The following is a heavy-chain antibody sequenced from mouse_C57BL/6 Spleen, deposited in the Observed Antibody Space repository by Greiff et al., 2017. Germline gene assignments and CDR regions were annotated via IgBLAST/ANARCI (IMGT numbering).Heavy chain of an antibody. CDR1: GFTFSSYA. D-gene: IGHD2-12*01. V-gene: IGHV5-9-1*02. CDR3: TRDSIVGAMDY. Sequence: DVMLVESGEGLVKPGGSLKLSCAASGFTFSSYAMSWVRQTPEKRLEWVAYISSGGDYIYYADPVKGRFTISRDNARNTLYLQMSSLKSEDTAMYYCTRDSIVGAMDYWGQGTSVTVSS. J-gene: IGHJ4*01. CDR2: ISSGGDYI.